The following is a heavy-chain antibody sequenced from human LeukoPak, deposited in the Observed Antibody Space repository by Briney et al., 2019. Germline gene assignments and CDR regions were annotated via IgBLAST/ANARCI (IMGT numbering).Heavy chain of an antibody. D-gene: IGHD5-12*01. CDR1: GYSISSGYY. Sequence: SETLSLTCAVSGYSISSGYYWGWIRQPPGKGLEWIGSIYHSGSTYYNPSLKSRVTISVDTSKNQFSLKLSSVTAADTAVYYCARYSGYASYYFDYWSQGTLVTVSS. J-gene: IGHJ4*02. CDR2: IYHSGST. CDR3: ARYSGYASYYFDY. V-gene: IGHV4-38-2*01.